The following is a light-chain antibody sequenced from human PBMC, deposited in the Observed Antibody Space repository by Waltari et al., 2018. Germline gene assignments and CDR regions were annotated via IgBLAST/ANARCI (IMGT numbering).Light chain of an antibody. CDR2: AAS. CDR1: QSISIY. V-gene: IGKV1-39*01. Sequence: DIQMTQSPSSLSASVGDRVTITCRASQSISIYLNWYQQKPGKAPKLLIYAASSLQSGVPSRFSGSGYGTDFTLTISSLQPEDFATYYCQKSSSTPPWTFGQGTKVEIK. J-gene: IGKJ1*01. CDR3: QKSSSTPPWT.